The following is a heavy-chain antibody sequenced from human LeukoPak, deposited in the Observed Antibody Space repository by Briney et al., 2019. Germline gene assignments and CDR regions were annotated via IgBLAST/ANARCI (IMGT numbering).Heavy chain of an antibody. Sequence: GESLKISCAASGFTFSHTWMSWVRRAPGKGLEWVGRVKSYTGGGTADYAAPVSGRFTISRDESMNTLYLHMNSLKTEDTGVYYCATLGEDYYFYYMDVWGKGTTVIVS. CDR2: VKSYTGGGTA. CDR1: GFTFSHTW. J-gene: IGHJ6*03. V-gene: IGHV3-15*01. CDR3: ATLGEDYYFYYMDV. D-gene: IGHD3-16*01.